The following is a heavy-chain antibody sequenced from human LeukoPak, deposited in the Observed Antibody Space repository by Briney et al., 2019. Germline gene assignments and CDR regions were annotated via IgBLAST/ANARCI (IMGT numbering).Heavy chain of an antibody. CDR2: ISGSGGST. CDR1: GFTFSSYN. V-gene: IGHV3-23*01. D-gene: IGHD2-15*01. Sequence: PGGSLRLSCAASGFTFSSYNMNWVRQAPGKGLEWVSAISGSGGSTYYADSVKGRFIISRDNSKNTLYLQMNSLRAEDTAVYYCAKFALRYCSGGSCHPFDYWGQGTLVTVSS. CDR3: AKFALRYCSGGSCHPFDY. J-gene: IGHJ4*02.